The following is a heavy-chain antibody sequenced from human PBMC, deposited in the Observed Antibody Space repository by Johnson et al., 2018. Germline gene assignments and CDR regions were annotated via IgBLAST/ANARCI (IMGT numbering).Heavy chain of an antibody. D-gene: IGHD6-19*01. Sequence: EVQLLETGGGLVQPGRSLRLSCTASGFTVGDYAMSWCRQAPGKGLEWVGFIRSKAYGGTKEYAAPVKGNFTISRDDSKSIAYLQMNTMKTEDTAVYYCTRPGYSSGLYLAEYFQHWGQGTLVTVSS. CDR2: IRSKAYGGTK. CDR1: GFTVGDYA. J-gene: IGHJ1*01. V-gene: IGHV3-49*03. CDR3: TRPGYSSGLYLAEYFQH.